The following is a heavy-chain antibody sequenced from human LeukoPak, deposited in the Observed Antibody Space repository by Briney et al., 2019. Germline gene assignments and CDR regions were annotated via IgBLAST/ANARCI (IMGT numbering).Heavy chain of an antibody. J-gene: IGHJ4*02. V-gene: IGHV3-21*01. Sequence: MTGGSLRLSCAASGFTFSSYSMNWVRQAPGKGLEWVSSISGSSSYIYYADSVKGRFTISRDNAKNSLYLQMNSLRAEDTAVYYCARITFGGVIAVWGQGTLVTVSS. CDR3: ARITFGGVIAV. D-gene: IGHD3-16*02. CDR1: GFTFSSYS. CDR2: ISGSSSYI.